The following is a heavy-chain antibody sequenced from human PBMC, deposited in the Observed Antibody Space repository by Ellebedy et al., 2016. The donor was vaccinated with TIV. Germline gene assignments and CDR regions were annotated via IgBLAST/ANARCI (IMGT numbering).Heavy chain of an antibody. Sequence: GGSLRLXCAASGFTFSSYSMNWVRQAPGKGLEWVSSISSSSSYIYYADSVKGRFTISRDNAKNSLYLQMNSLRAEDTAVYYCARDPSTYYYDSNGYLYFDYWGQGTLVTVSS. CDR2: ISSSSSYI. D-gene: IGHD3-22*01. V-gene: IGHV3-21*01. J-gene: IGHJ4*02. CDR1: GFTFSSYS. CDR3: ARDPSTYYYDSNGYLYFDY.